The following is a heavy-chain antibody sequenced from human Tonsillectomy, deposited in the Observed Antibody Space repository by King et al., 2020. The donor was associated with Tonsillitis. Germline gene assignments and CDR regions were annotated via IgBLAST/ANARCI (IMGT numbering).Heavy chain of an antibody. CDR1: GFTVKNNY. V-gene: IGHV3-53*01. Sequence: VQLVESGGGLIQPGGSLRLSCAVSGFTVKNNYMSWVRQAPGRGLDWGSVIFSSGTTYYAGSVKGRFTISRDNSKNTVYLQMSSLRAEDTAVYYCARESMDYYDTSGFQTRWFDYWGQGTLVAVSS. D-gene: IGHD3-22*01. CDR2: IFSSGTT. J-gene: IGHJ4*02. CDR3: ARESMDYYDTSGFQTRWFDY.